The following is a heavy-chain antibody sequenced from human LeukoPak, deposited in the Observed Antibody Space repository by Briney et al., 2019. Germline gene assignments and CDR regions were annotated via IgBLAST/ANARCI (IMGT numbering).Heavy chain of an antibody. CDR2: IIPIFGLA. CDR1: GGTFSSYT. CDR3: ARGHQPPYYGMDV. J-gene: IGHJ6*02. V-gene: IGHV1-69*02. Sequence: ASVKVSCKASGGTFSSYTISWVRQAPGQGLEWMGRIIPIFGLANYAQKFQGRVTITADKSTSTAYMELSSLRSEDTAVFYCARGHQPPYYGMDVWGQGTTVTVSS.